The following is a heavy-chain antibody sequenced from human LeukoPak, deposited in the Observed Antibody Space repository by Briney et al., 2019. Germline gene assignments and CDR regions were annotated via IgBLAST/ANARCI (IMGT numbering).Heavy chain of an antibody. Sequence: SETLSLTCTVSGGSISSYYWSWIRQPAGKGLEWIGRIYTSGSTNYNPSLKSRVTMSVDTSKNQFSLKLSSVTAADTAVYYCARDRGGGGYYDSSGYFDYWGQGNLVTVSS. J-gene: IGHJ4*02. CDR1: GGSISSYY. CDR2: IYTSGST. V-gene: IGHV4-4*07. D-gene: IGHD3-22*01. CDR3: ARDRGGGGYYDSSGYFDY.